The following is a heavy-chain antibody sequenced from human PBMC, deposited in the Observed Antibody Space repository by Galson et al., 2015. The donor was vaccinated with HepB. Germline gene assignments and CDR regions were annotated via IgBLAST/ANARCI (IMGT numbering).Heavy chain of an antibody. Sequence: SLRLSCAASGFTFSSYWMSWVRQAPGKGLEWVANIKQDGSEKYYVDSVKGRFTISRDNAKNSLYLQMNSLRAEDTAVYYCARNLITMIDWGVDYWGQGTLVTVSS. CDR3: ARNLITMIDWGVDY. V-gene: IGHV3-7*03. J-gene: IGHJ4*02. CDR1: GFTFSSYW. D-gene: IGHD3-22*01. CDR2: IKQDGSEK.